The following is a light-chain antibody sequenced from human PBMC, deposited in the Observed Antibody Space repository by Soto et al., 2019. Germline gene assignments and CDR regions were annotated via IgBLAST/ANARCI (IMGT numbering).Light chain of an antibody. V-gene: IGLV1-44*01. J-gene: IGLJ1*01. CDR3: AAWDYSLNAL. Sequence: QSVLTQPPSASGTPGQSVTISCSGSSSNIGDNPVNWYRHLPGAAPTLLIYLNDQRPSGVPDRFSGSKSGTSASLVISGLQPGDEADYYCAAWDYSLNALFGTGTKVTV. CDR2: LND. CDR1: SSNIGDNP.